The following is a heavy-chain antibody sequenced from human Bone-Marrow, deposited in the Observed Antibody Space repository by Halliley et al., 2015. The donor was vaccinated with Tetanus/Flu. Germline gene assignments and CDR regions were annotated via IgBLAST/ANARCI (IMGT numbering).Heavy chain of an antibody. Sequence: QLVQSGAEVKKPGASVKVSCKASGYTFTSYYMRWVRQAPGQGLEWMGVINPSGGTTSYAQKFQGRVTMTRDTTTSTVYMDVSSLRSEDTAVYYCARDRLEFKVYYYDSDGYEGYFDLWGRGTLVTVSS. J-gene: IGHJ2*01. D-gene: IGHD3-22*01. CDR3: ARDRLEFKVYYYDSDGYEGYFDL. V-gene: IGHV1-46*01. CDR2: INPSGGTT. CDR1: GYTFTSYY.